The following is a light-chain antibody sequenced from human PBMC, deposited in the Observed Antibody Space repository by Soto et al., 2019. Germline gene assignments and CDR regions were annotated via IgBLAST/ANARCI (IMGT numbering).Light chain of an antibody. CDR3: SSRTSSSTLYVL. CDR2: EVS. J-gene: IGLJ2*01. Sequence: QSVLTQPASVSGSPGQSITISCTGTSSDVGGYNYVSWYQQHPGKAPKLMIYEVSKRPSGVSNRFSGSKSGNTASLTISGLQAEDEADYYCSSRTSSSTLYVLFGGGTKLTVL. V-gene: IGLV2-14*01. CDR1: SSDVGGYNY.